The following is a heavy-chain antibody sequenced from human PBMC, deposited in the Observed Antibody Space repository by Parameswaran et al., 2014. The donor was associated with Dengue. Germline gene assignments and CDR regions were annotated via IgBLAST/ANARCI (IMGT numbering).Heavy chain of an antibody. J-gene: IGHJ5*02. CDR3: ARMKVGASWFDP. CDR2: FYTSGST. V-gene: IGHV4-4*07. D-gene: IGHD3-16*01. Sequence: RWIRQPPGKGLEWIGPFYTSGSTNYIPSLKSRVTMSEDTSKNQFSLKLSSVTAADTAVYYCARMKVGASWFDPWGQGTLVTVSS.